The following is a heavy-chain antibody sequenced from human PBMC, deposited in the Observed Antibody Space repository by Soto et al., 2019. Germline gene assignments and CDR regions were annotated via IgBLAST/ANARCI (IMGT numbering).Heavy chain of an antibody. CDR2: INHSGST. Sequence: SETLSITCAVYGGSLSGYYWSWIRQPPGKGLEWIGEINHSGSTNYNPSLKSRVTISVDTSKNQFSLKLSSVTAADTAVYYCARGRRIGLLWFGEAGAFDIWGQGTMVTVSS. J-gene: IGHJ3*02. CDR1: GGSLSGYY. V-gene: IGHV4-34*01. CDR3: ARGRRIGLLWFGEAGAFDI. D-gene: IGHD3-10*01.